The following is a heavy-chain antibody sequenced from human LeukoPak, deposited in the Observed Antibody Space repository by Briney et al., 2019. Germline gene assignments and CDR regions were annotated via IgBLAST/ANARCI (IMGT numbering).Heavy chain of an antibody. V-gene: IGHV3-23*01. CDR3: AKDQILWFGELFSYFDY. CDR2: ISGSGGST. Sequence: SGGSLSLSCAASGFTFSIHAMSWVRQAPGKGLEWVSVISGSGGSTYYADSVKGRFTISRDNSKNTLYLQMNSLRAEDTAVYYCAKDQILWFGELFSYFDYWGQGTLVTVSS. D-gene: IGHD3-10*01. CDR1: GFTFSIHA. J-gene: IGHJ4*02.